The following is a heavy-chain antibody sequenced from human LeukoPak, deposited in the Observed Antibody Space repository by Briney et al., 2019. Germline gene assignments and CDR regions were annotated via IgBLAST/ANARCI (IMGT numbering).Heavy chain of an antibody. CDR1: GLTFSSYA. CDR3: ARGSLYGEGDY. J-gene: IGHJ4*02. CDR2: ISYDGSNK. Sequence: PGGSLRLSCAASGLTFSSYALHWVRQAPGKGLEWVAVISYDGSNKYYADSVKGRFTISRDSSKNTLYLQMNSLRAEDTAVYYCARGSLYGEGDYWGQGTLVTVSS. D-gene: IGHD4-17*01. V-gene: IGHV3-30-3*01.